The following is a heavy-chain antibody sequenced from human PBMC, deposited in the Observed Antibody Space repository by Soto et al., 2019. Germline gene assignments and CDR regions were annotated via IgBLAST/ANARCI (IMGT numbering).Heavy chain of an antibody. Sequence: SETLSLTCSVSGGTISGYYWTWIRQPAGKGLEWIGRIYSSGNTKYNPSLQSRVTMSLDTSNNQFSLRLTSVTAADTAVYYCARGQRFSDWFDPWGRGTLVTVSS. CDR1: GGTISGYY. J-gene: IGHJ5*02. D-gene: IGHD3-3*01. CDR3: ARGQRFSDWFDP. V-gene: IGHV4-4*07. CDR2: IYSSGNT.